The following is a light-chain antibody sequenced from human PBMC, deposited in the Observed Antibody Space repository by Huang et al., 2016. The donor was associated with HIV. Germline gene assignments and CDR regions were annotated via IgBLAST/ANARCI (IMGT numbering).Light chain of an antibody. J-gene: IGKJ4*01. V-gene: IGKV3-11*01. CDR2: DAS. CDR3: QQRSNWPLT. Sequence: EIVLTQFPVTLSLFPGQRATLSCRASHSVGTYLAWYQQKPGKPPKLLIYDASNRATGIPARFSGSGSGIDFTLTITNLAPEDFAVYYCQQRSNWPLTFGGGTKVDIK. CDR1: HSVGTY.